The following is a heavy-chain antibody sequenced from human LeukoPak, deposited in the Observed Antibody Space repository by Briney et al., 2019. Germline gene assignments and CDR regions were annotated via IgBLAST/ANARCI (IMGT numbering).Heavy chain of an antibody. CDR1: GGTFSSYA. D-gene: IGHD3-22*01. J-gene: IGHJ4*02. CDR2: IIPIFGTA. CDR3: ASLVVAPGAYFDY. Sequence: GASVRVSCKASGGTFSSYAISWVRQAPGQGLEWMGGIIPIFGTANYAQKFQGRVTITADESTSTAYMELSSLRSEDTAVYYCASLVVAPGAYFDYWGQGTLVTVSS. V-gene: IGHV1-69*13.